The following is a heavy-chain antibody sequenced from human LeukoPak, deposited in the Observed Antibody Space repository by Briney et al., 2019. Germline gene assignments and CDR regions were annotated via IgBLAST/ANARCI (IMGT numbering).Heavy chain of an antibody. V-gene: IGHV4-4*07. CDR1: GGSISNDY. D-gene: IGHD3-3*01. CDR2: FYTSGST. J-gene: IGHJ4*02. CDR3: ARGENYDFSFFDY. Sequence: SETQSLTCTVSGGSISNDYWSWSRQPAGKGLEWIGRFYTSGSTNYNPSLKSRLTMSVDTSKNQSSLKLSSVTAADTAVYYCARGENYDFSFFDYWGQGTLVTVSS.